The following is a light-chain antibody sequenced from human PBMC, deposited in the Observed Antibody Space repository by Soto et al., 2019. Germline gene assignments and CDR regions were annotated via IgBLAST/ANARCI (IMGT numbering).Light chain of an antibody. CDR1: SSNIGGNT. V-gene: IGLV1-44*01. Sequence: QSVLTQPPSASGTPGQRVTISCSGSSSNIGGNTVNWYQQLPGTAPKLLMYTNNQRPSGVPDRFSGSKSGTSASLAISGPQSEDEADYYCAAWDYSLNGVVFGGGTKVTVL. J-gene: IGLJ2*01. CDR3: AAWDYSLNGVV. CDR2: TNN.